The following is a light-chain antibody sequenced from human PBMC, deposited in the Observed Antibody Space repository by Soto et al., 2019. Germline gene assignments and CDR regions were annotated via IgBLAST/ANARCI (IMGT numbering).Light chain of an antibody. CDR1: SSNIGAGYD. V-gene: IGLV1-40*01. CDR2: GNS. Sequence: QSVLTQPPAVSGAPGQRVTISCTGSSSNIGAGYDVHWYQQLPGTAPKLLIYGNSNRPSGVPDRFSGSKSGTSASLAITGLQAEDEADYYCQSYDNNLSGHVVFGGGTQLTVL. CDR3: QSYDNNLSGHVV. J-gene: IGLJ2*01.